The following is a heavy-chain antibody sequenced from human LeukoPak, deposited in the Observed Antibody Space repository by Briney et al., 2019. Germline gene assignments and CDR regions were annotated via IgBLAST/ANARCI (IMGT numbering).Heavy chain of an antibody. J-gene: IGHJ4*02. V-gene: IGHV3-48*02. D-gene: IGHD3-22*01. Sequence: GGSLRLSCAASGFTFSSYSMSWVRQAPGKGLEWVSYISSGGSTIYYPDSVRGRFTISRDNAKNSLFLQMNSLRDEDTALYYCARSRGNQLSFDYWGQGTLVTVPS. CDR3: ARSRGNQLSFDY. CDR2: ISSGGSTI. CDR1: GFTFSSYS.